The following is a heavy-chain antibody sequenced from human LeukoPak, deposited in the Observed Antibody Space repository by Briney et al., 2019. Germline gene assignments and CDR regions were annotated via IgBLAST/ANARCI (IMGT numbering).Heavy chain of an antibody. CDR3: ARTPYYYDSSGYYY. V-gene: IGHV4-39*07. Sequence: SETLSLTCTVSGGSISSSSYYWGWIRQPPGKGLEWIGSIYYSGSTYYNPSLKSRVTISVDTSKNQFSLKLSSVTAADTAVYYCARTPYYYDSSGYYYWGQGTLVTVSS. CDR1: GGSISSSSYY. D-gene: IGHD3-22*01. CDR2: IYYSGST. J-gene: IGHJ4*02.